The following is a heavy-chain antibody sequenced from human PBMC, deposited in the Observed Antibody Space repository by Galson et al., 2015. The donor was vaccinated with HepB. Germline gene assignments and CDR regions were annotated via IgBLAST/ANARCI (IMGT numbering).Heavy chain of an antibody. D-gene: IGHD2-2*01. J-gene: IGHJ6*03. CDR3: ATLPIVVVPAAPSTDYMDV. V-gene: IGHV3-23*01. Sequence: SLRLSCAASGFTFSSYAMSWVRQAPGKGLEWVSAISGSGGSTYYADSVKGRFTISRDNSKNTLYLQMNSLRAEDTAVYYCATLPIVVVPAAPSTDYMDVWGKGTTVTVSS. CDR1: GFTFSSYA. CDR2: ISGSGGST.